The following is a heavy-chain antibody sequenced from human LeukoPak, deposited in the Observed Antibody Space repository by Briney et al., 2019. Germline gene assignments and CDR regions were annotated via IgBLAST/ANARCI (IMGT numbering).Heavy chain of an antibody. D-gene: IGHD1-26*01. Sequence: PSETLSLTCAVYGGSFRGYVWGWVRQTPGKGLEWLGEITHNGGTNYMPSLSGRVSMFQDVSKNQFSLKLSSVTAADTGVYYCARGNSGSHWGDHYFYMDVWGKGTTVIVSS. J-gene: IGHJ6*03. CDR1: GGSFRGYV. CDR3: ARGNSGSHWGDHYFYMDV. V-gene: IGHV4-34*01. CDR2: ITHNGGT.